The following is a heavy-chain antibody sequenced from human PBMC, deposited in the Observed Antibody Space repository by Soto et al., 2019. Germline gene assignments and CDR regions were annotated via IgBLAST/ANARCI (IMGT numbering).Heavy chain of an antibody. CDR3: ARLDGNDYDSSGYYYYYYGMDV. V-gene: IGHV3-11*01. D-gene: IGHD3-22*01. J-gene: IGHJ6*02. CDR1: GFTFSDYY. CDR2: ISSSGSTI. Sequence: QVQLVESGGGLVKPGGSLRLSCAASGFTFSDYYMSWIRQAPGKGLEWVSCISSSGSTIYYADSVKGRFTISRDNAKNSLYLQMNSLRAEDTAVYYCARLDGNDYDSSGYYYYYYGMDVWGQGTTVTVSS.